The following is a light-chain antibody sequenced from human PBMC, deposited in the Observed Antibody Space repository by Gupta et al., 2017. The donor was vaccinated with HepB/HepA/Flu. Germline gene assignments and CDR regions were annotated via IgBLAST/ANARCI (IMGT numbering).Light chain of an antibody. J-gene: IGKJ4*01. Sequence: EIVLTQSPAALSLSPGERATLSCRASQSVGIYLAWYQQKPGQAPRLLIYDASNRVTGIPARFSGSGAGTELPLTISSREPEDFAVYYCQQHDDCSPLTFGGGTKVEIK. CDR2: DAS. CDR1: QSVGIY. CDR3: QQHDDCSPLT. V-gene: IGKV3-11*01.